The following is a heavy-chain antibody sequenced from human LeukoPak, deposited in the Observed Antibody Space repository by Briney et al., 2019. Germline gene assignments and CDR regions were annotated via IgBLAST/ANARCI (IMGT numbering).Heavy chain of an antibody. CDR1: GYTFSSYG. Sequence: SVKVSCKASGYTFSSYGISWVRQAPGQGLEWMGRIIPILGIANYAQKFQGRVTITADKSTSTAYMELSSLRSEDTAVYYCARVSKLWFGEYYYYGMDVWGQGTTVTVSS. D-gene: IGHD3-10*01. CDR2: IIPILGIA. J-gene: IGHJ6*02. CDR3: ARVSKLWFGEYYYYGMDV. V-gene: IGHV1-69*04.